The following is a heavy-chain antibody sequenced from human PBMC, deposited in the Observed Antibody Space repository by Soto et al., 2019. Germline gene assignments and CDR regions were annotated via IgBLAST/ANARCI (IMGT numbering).Heavy chain of an antibody. D-gene: IGHD2-15*01. J-gene: IGHJ3*01. CDR2: IFHGGNT. CDR3: ARARWYDAFDV. CDR1: GFFISSGNY. Sequence: SETLSLTCAVSGFFISSGNYWGWIRQPPGKGLEWIGSIFHGGNTYYNPSLKSRVTISVDMSKNQFSLKLNSVTAADTAVYYCARARWYDAFDVWGQGTGVTVS. V-gene: IGHV4-38-2*01.